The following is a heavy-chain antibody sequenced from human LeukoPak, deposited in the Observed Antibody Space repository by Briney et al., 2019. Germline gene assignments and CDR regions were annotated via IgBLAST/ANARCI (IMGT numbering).Heavy chain of an antibody. CDR1: GFTFNNFA. Sequence: GGSLRVSCEASGFTFNNFAMSWVRQAPGTGPEWVSGIGSSGATTFYADSVKGRYTISRDNSKNTLYLQMNSLRAEDTAVYYCAKGTLKYYFDYWGQGTLVTVSS. J-gene: IGHJ4*02. CDR3: AKGTLKYYFDY. V-gene: IGHV3-23*01. CDR2: IGSSGATT.